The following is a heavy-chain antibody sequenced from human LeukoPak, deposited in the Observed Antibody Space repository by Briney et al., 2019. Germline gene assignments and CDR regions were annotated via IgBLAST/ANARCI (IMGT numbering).Heavy chain of an antibody. CDR1: GGSFSGYY. V-gene: IGHV4-34*01. J-gene: IGHJ4*02. Sequence: SETLSLTCAVYGGSFSGYYWSWIRQPPGKELEWIGEINYSGSTNYNPSLKSRVTISVDTSKNQFSLKLSSVTAADTAVYYCARGCRYYDFWTGYHYYFDYWGQGTLVSASS. D-gene: IGHD3-3*01. CDR3: ARGCRYYDFWTGYHYYFDY. CDR2: INYSGST.